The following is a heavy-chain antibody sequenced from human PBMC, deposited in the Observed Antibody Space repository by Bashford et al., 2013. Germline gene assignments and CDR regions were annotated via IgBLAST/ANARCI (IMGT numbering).Heavy chain of an antibody. Sequence: SVKVSCKASGGTFSSYAISWVRQAPGQGLEWMGGIIPIFGTANYAQKFQGRVTITADESTSTAYMELSSLRSEDTAVYYCARDLTPYSSSSPYYYYYYMDVWGKGTTVTVSS. CDR2: IIPIFGTA. V-gene: IGHV1-69*13. D-gene: IGHD6-6*01. J-gene: IGHJ6*03. CDR3: ARDLTPYSSSSPYYYYYYMDV. CDR1: GGTFSSYA.